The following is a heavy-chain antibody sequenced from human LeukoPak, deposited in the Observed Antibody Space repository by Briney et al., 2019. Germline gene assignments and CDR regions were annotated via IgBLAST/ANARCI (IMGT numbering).Heavy chain of an antibody. Sequence: SETLSLTCTVSRGSISRYYWSWIRQPHGKGLEWIGYIYYSGSTNYNPSLKSRVTISVDTSKNQFSLKLSSVTAADTAVYYCARSVYAMNFDYWGEGTLVTVSS. J-gene: IGHJ4*02. CDR2: IYYSGST. CDR1: RGSISRYY. CDR3: ARSVYAMNFDY. D-gene: IGHD2-8*01. V-gene: IGHV4-59*08.